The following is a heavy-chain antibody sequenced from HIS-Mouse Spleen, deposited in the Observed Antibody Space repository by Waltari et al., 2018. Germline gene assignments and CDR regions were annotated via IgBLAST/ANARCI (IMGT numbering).Heavy chain of an antibody. CDR3: ARIAEGYSSGWYAFDY. CDR1: GFSLSTSRMC. J-gene: IGHJ4*02. CDR2: IDWDDDK. D-gene: IGHD6-19*01. Sequence: QVTLRESGPALVKPTQTLTLTCTFSGFSLSTSRMCVSWTRQPPGKALEWLARIDWDDDKYYSTSLKTRLTISKDTSKNQVVLTMTNMDPVDTATYYCARIAEGYSSGWYAFDYWGQGTLVTVSS. V-gene: IGHV2-70*15.